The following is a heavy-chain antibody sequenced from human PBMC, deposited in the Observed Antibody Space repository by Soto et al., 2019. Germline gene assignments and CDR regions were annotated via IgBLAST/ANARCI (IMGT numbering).Heavy chain of an antibody. CDR1: GDSFGNFY. Sequence: SETLSLTCTVSGDSFGNFYWSWIRQPAGKGLESIGRLSTSGRTNYSPSLQSRVIMSLDTSKNRFSLRLTSVSAADTAVYFCARGLGRYFDLWGRGTLVTVSS. CDR3: ARGLGRYFDL. J-gene: IGHJ2*01. CDR2: LSTSGRT. V-gene: IGHV4-4*07. D-gene: IGHD3-16*01.